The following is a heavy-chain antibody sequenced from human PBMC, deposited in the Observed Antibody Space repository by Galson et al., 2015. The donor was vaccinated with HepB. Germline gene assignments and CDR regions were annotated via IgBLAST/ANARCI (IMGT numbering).Heavy chain of an antibody. Sequence: SLRLSCAASGFTFSSYWMHWVRQAPGKGLVWVSHIKGDGSNTSYADSVKGRFTISRDNAKSTLYLQMSSLTAEDTAVYYCARGDYWGQGTLVTVSS. V-gene: IGHV3-74*01. J-gene: IGHJ4*02. CDR1: GFTFSSYW. CDR3: ARGDY. CDR2: IKGDGSNT.